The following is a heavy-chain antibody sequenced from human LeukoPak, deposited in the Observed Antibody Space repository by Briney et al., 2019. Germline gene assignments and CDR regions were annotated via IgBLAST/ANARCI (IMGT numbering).Heavy chain of an antibody. J-gene: IGHJ4*02. CDR2: ISSSSSYI. CDR1: GFTFSSYS. CDR3: ARVLGEFSYYYDSSGYPYYFDY. D-gene: IGHD3-22*01. Sequence: GGSLRLSCAASGFTFSSYSVNWVRQAPGKGLEWVSSISSSSSYIYYADSVKGRFTISRDNAKNSLYLQMNSLRAEDTAVYYCARVLGEFSYYYDSSGYPYYFDYWGQGTLVTVSS. V-gene: IGHV3-21*01.